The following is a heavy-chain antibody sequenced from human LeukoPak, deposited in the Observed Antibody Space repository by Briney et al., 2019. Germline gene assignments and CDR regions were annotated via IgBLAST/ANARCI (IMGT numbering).Heavy chain of an antibody. CDR2: IYYSGST. D-gene: IGHD2-15*01. V-gene: IGHV4-59*12. Sequence: SETLSLTCTVSGGSISSYYWSWIRQPPGKGLEWIGYIYYSGSTNYNPSLKSRVTISVDTSKNQFSLKLSSVTAADTAVYYCARDYCSGGICHPPDTFDIWGQGTMVTVSS. J-gene: IGHJ3*02. CDR3: ARDYCSGGICHPPDTFDI. CDR1: GGSISSYY.